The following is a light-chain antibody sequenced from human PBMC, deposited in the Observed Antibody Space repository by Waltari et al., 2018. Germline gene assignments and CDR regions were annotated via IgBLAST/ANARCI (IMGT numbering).Light chain of an antibody. J-gene: IGLJ2*01. CDR1: SPNIGAGYD. V-gene: IGLV1-40*01. Sequence: QSVLTQPPSVSGAPGQRVTISCTGSSPNIGAGYDVHWYQQLPGTAPKLLVYGNTHRPSGVPARFSGSKSGTAASLAITGLQAEDEADYYCQSSDIWLSGHAVFGGGTRLIVL. CDR3: QSSDIWLSGHAV. CDR2: GNT.